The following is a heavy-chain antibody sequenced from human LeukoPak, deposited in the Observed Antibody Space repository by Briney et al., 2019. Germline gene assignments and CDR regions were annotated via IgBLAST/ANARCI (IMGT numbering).Heavy chain of an antibody. V-gene: IGHV1-18*01. CDR1: GHTFVSYG. J-gene: IGHJ3*01. D-gene: IGHD2-2*01. CDR2: ISGYNGKI. CDR3: ARRFCSSVSCYDDDAFDV. Sequence: ASVKVSFKASGHTFVSYGISWVRQATGQGLEWMGWISGYNGKINYAQKFQGRVTMTTDTSTSTAYLELRSLTSEDTAVYYCARRFCSSVSCYDDDAFDVWGQGTLVTVSS.